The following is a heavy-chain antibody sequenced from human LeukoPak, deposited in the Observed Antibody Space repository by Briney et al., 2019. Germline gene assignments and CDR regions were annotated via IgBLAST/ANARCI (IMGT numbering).Heavy chain of an antibody. J-gene: IGHJ3*02. V-gene: IGHV3-30*04. CDR1: GFTFSSYA. D-gene: IGHD5-18*01. CDR3: ARQVMVRAFDI. Sequence: GGSLRLSCAASGFTFSSYAMHWVRQAPGKGLEWVAVISYDGSNKYYADSVKGRFTISRDNSKNTLYLQMNSLRAEDTAVYYCARQVMVRAFDIWGQGTMVTVSS. CDR2: ISYDGSNK.